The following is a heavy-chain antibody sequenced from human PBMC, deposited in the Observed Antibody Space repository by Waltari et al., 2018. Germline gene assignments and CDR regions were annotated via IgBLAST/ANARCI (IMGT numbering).Heavy chain of an antibody. V-gene: IGHV4-34*01. CDR3: ARAFKPSITMVQDYYFDY. Sequence: QVQLQQWGAGLLKPSETLSLTCAVYGGSFSGYYWSWIRQPPGKGLEWIGEINHSGSTNYNPSLKSRVTISVDTSKNQFSLKLSSVTAADTAVYYCARAFKPSITMVQDYYFDYWGQGTLVTVSS. CDR1: GGSFSGYY. D-gene: IGHD3-10*01. J-gene: IGHJ4*02. CDR2: INHSGST.